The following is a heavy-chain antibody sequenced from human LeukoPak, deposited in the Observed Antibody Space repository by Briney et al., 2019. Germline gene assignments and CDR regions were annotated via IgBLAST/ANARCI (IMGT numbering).Heavy chain of an antibody. Sequence: ASVNVSCKASGGTFDTYTFTWVRQAPGQGLEWLGKSIPLLASPDYAPKFQGRVTITSDESSSTVYMELRSLTFDDTAVYYCTSEVGTGRLSAWGQGALVIVSS. V-gene: IGHV1-69*05. J-gene: IGHJ5*02. CDR2: SIPLLASP. CDR1: GGTFDTYT. CDR3: TSEVGTGRLSA. D-gene: IGHD1-26*01.